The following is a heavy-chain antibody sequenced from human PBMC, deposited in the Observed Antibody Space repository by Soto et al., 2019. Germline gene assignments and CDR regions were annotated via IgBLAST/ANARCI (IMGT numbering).Heavy chain of an antibody. CDR1: GYSFSNYW. J-gene: IGHJ4*02. D-gene: IGHD3-22*01. CDR2: IWPGNSDT. V-gene: IGHV5-51*01. Sequence: GASLKISCKASGYSFSNYWIGWVRQMPGRGLEWMGLIWPGNSDTRYSPTFQGHVTISADKSISTAYLQWRSLEASDTAMYYCARHLYHDSSGIYSPFDFWGQGILVTVSS. CDR3: ARHLYHDSSGIYSPFDF.